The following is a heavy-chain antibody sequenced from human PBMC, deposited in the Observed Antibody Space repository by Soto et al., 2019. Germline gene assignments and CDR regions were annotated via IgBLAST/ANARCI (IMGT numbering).Heavy chain of an antibody. CDR2: VYYSGST. D-gene: IGHD3-3*01. J-gene: IGHJ4*02. Sequence: SETLSLTCTVSGDSISSYYWSWIRQPPGKGLEWIGDVYYSGSTNYNPSLKSRVTIAVDTSKNQFALKLNSVTAAATAVYFCGARRSGLPVDYWGRGTLVTGSS. CDR1: GDSISSYY. CDR3: GARRSGLPVDY. V-gene: IGHV4-59*01.